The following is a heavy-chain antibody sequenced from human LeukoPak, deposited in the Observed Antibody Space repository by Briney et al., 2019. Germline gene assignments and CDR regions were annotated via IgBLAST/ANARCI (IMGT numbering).Heavy chain of an antibody. V-gene: IGHV3-21*01. D-gene: IGHD4-17*01. J-gene: IGHJ4*02. Sequence: PGGSLRLSCAASGFTFSSYNMNWVRQAPGKGLEWVSSISSSSTYIYYADSVKGRFTISRDNAKNSLYLQMNSLRAEDTAVYYCARVIGDYEVYWGQGTLVTVSS. CDR1: GFTFSSYN. CDR3: ARVIGDYEVY. CDR2: ISSSSTYI.